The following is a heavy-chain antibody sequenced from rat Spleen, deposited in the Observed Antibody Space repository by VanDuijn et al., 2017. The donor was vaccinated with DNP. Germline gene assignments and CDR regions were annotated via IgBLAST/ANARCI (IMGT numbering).Heavy chain of an antibody. J-gene: IGHJ4*01. D-gene: IGHD1-4*01. V-gene: IGHV5-17*01. CDR3: ARGRPGYLWVMDA. CDR1: GFTFSDYA. Sequence: EVQLVESGGGLVQPGRSLKFSCAASGFTFSDYAMAWVRQAPKKGLEWVATIIYDGSSTYYRDSVKGRFTISRDNEKSTLYLQMDSLRSEDTATYFCARGRPGYLWVMDAWGQGASVTVSS. CDR2: IIYDGSST.